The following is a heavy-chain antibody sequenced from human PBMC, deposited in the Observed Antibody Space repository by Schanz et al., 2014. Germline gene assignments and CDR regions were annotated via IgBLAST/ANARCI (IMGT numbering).Heavy chain of an antibody. V-gene: IGHV7-4-1*02. Sequence: QLVQSGSEFRKPGASVKVSCKASGYIFSSYAIHWVRQAPGQGLEWMGWINPTTGNPGYAQGFTGPFVFSFDTSVRTAYLQSSGIKAEDTGVYYCARARYGLDVWGQGTTVTVSS. CDR1: GYIFSSYA. J-gene: IGHJ6*02. CDR2: INPTTGNP. CDR3: ARARYGLDV.